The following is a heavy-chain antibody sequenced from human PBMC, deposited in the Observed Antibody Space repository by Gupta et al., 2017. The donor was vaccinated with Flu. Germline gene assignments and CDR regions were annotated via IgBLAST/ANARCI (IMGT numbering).Heavy chain of an antibody. D-gene: IGHD3-22*01. V-gene: IGHV3-21*01. Sequence: ITWVRQAPGKGLEWVSSISSSSSYIYYADSVKGRFTISRDNAKNSLYPQMNSLRADDTAVYYCARHFSDREAFDIWGQGAMVTVS. J-gene: IGHJ3*02. CDR3: ARHFSDREAFDI. CDR2: ISSSSSYI.